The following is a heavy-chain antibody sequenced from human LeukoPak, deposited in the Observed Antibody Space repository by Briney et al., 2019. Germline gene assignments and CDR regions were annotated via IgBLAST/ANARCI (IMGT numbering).Heavy chain of an antibody. CDR3: ARITVAMATIGAFDI. Sequence: PGGSLRLSCAASGFTFSNYAMGWVRQAPGKGLEWVAIISYDGSYEYYADSVKGRFSISRDNSKNTVYLQMSGLRPEDTAMYYCARITVAMATIGAFDIWGQGTMVAVSS. CDR1: GFTFSNYA. D-gene: IGHD5-24*01. V-gene: IGHV3-30*03. J-gene: IGHJ3*02. CDR2: ISYDGSYE.